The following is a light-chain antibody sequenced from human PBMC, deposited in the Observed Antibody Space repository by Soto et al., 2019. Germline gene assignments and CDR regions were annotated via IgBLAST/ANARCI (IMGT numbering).Light chain of an antibody. Sequence: QSVLTQPPSASGSPGQSVTISCTGTSRDVGGYNYVSWYQQHPGKAPKLMIYEVSKRPSGVPDRFSGSKSGNTASPTVSGLQAEDEADYYCISYAGSNNYVFGTGTKVTVL. J-gene: IGLJ1*01. CDR1: SRDVGGYNY. V-gene: IGLV2-8*01. CDR3: ISYAGSNNYV. CDR2: EVS.